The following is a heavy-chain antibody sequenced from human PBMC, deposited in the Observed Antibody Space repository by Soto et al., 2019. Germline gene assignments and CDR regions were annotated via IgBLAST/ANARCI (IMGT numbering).Heavy chain of an antibody. Sequence: QVHLVQSGAEVEKPGASVKVSCNTSGYTFTAYFMHWVRQAPGQGLEWMGWINPNHGGTDYAQKFQGRVNMTRDTFTTTFYMELSSLRSDDTAVYFCARARFSGRLGYFDMWGQGTKVTVSS. V-gene: IGHV1-2*02. CDR1: GYTFTAYF. CDR2: INPNHGGT. CDR3: ARARFSGRLGYFDM. D-gene: IGHD1-26*01. J-gene: IGHJ3*02.